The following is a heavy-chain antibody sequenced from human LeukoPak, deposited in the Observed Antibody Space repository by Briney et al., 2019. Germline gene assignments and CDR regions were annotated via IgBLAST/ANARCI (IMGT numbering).Heavy chain of an antibody. Sequence: GGSLRLSCAAPGFTFSSYWMSWVRQAPGKGLEWVANIKQDGSEKYYVDSVKGRFTISRDNAKNSLYLQMNSLRAEDTAVYYCASVGDPTYYYYYGMDVWGKGTTVTVSS. V-gene: IGHV3-7*03. J-gene: IGHJ6*04. CDR1: GFTFSSYW. CDR2: IKQDGSEK. CDR3: ASVGDPTYYYYYGMDV. D-gene: IGHD3-16*01.